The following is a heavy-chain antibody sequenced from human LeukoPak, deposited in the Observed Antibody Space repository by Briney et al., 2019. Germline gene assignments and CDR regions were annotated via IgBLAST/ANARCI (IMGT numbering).Heavy chain of an antibody. Sequence: SETLSLTCTVNGGTFSDYNWNWIRQPPGKGLEWIGQITHSGSTNYNPSLKSRVTVSLDTSKKHLSLNLNSVTAADTAVYYCARVGASAFDIWGPGTMVTVSS. J-gene: IGHJ3*02. D-gene: IGHD3-10*01. V-gene: IGHV4-34*01. CDR2: ITHSGST. CDR1: GGTFSDYN. CDR3: ARVGASAFDI.